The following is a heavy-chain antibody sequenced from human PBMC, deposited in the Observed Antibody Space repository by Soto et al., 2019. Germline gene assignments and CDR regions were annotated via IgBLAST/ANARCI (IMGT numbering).Heavy chain of an antibody. CDR3: VRDRRIYYSDPHDEFVASDYEV. D-gene: IGHD3-22*01. V-gene: IGHV1-69*01. J-gene: IGHJ3*01. CDR1: GGIFGSHG. CDR2: FIPIFRTL. Sequence: QVQLIQSEAEVKKPGSSVRVSCTASGGIFGSHGFSWVRQAPGQRLERVGGFIPIFRTLTYTEKFQARVRIAAEESTNTIYLDLSSLTSEDTTVYYCVRDRRIYYSDPHDEFVASDYEVWGQGTMVSVSS.